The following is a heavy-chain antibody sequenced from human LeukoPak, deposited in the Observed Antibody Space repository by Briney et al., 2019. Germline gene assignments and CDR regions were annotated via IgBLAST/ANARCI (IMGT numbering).Heavy chain of an antibody. V-gene: IGHV3-23*01. Sequence: PGGSLRLSCAASGFTFSSYPMAWVRQDPGKGLEWVSAISDSGDSTFYADSVKGRFTISRDNSGNTLYLQMNSLRAEDTAMYYCAKALGHSGNYYLAYWGLGTLVTVSS. CDR1: GFTFSSYP. CDR3: AKALGHSGNYYLAY. J-gene: IGHJ4*02. CDR2: ISDSGDST. D-gene: IGHD1-26*01.